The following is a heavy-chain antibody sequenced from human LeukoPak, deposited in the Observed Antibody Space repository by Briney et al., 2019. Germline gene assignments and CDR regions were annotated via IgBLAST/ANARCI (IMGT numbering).Heavy chain of an antibody. V-gene: IGHV4-4*07. CDR3: ARDGLYSNGYSYFDY. CDR2: VYASWYS. CDR1: GGSFSDYH. Sequence: SETLSLTCTVSGGSFSDYHWSWIRQPAGKRLEWIGRVYASWYSNYNPSLRSRVTMSLDTSKKQLSLRLSSVTAADTAVYYCARDGLYSNGYSYFDYWSQGTLVTVSP. J-gene: IGHJ4*02. D-gene: IGHD3-22*01.